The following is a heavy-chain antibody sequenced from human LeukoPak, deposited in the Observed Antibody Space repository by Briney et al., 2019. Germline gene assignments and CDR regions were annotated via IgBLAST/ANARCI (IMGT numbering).Heavy chain of an antibody. CDR1: GGSVSNYY. CDR3: ARHFAYSSSSYFDY. V-gene: IGHV4-59*08. J-gene: IGHJ4*02. Sequence: SETLSLTCSVSGGSVSNYYWSWIRQPPGKGLEWIGCVYYTGSTNYNPSLKGRVTMFEDKSKNQFSLRLYSVTVADTAVYYCARHFAYSSSSYFDYWGQGSLVTVSS. D-gene: IGHD6-6*01. CDR2: VYYTGST.